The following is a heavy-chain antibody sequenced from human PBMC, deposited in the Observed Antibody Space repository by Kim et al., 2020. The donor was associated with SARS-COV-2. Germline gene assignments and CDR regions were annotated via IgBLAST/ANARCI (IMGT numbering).Heavy chain of an antibody. CDR2: TYYRSKWYN. D-gene: IGHD5-12*01. V-gene: IGHV6-1*01. CDR1: GDSVSSNSAA. CDR3: ARDREEMATILYYYYYMDV. J-gene: IGHJ6*03. Sequence: SQTLSLTCAISGDSVSSNSAAWNWIRQSPSRGLEWLGRTYYRSKWYNDYAVSVKSRITINPDTSKNQFSLQLNSVTPEDTAVYYCARDREEMATILYYYYYMDVWGKGTTVTVSS.